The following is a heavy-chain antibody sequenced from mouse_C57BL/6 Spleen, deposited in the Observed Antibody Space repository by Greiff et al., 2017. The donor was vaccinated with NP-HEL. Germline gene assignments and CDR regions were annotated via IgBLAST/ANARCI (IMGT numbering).Heavy chain of an antibody. CDR2: INPGSGGT. CDR1: GYAFTNYL. CDR3: ARSLNWDRGAY. J-gene: IGHJ3*01. V-gene: IGHV1-54*01. Sequence: VKLQESGAELVRPGTSVKVSCKASGYAFTNYLIEWVKQRPGQGLEWIGVINPGSGGTNYNEKFKGKATLTADKSSSTAYMQLSSLTSEDSAVYFCARSLNWDRGAYWGQGTLVTVSA. D-gene: IGHD4-1*01.